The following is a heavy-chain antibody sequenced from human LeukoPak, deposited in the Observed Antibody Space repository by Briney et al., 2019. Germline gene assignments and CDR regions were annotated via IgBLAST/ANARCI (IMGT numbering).Heavy chain of an antibody. CDR1: GDSISNYY. D-gene: IGHD3-10*01. J-gene: IGHJ4*02. CDR3: ARVSLVRGAPDYYFDY. CDR2: IYSSGST. V-gene: IGHV4-4*07. Sequence: PSETLSFTCTVSGDSISNYYWSWIRQPAGKGLQWIGRIYSSGSTNYNPSLKSRVTMSVDTSKNQFSLKLSPVTAADTAVYYCARVSLVRGAPDYYFDYWGQGTLVTVSS.